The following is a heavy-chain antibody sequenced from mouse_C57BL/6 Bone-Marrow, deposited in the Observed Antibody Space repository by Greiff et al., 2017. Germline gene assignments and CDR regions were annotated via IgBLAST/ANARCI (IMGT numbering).Heavy chain of an antibody. J-gene: IGHJ2*01. D-gene: IGHD1-1*01. CDR2: ISDGGSYT. Sequence: EVMLVESGGGLVKPGGSLKLSCAASGFTFSSYAMSWVRQTPEKRLEWVSTISDGGSYTYYPDNVKGRFTISRDNAKNNLYLQMSHLKSDDTAMYYCARDRGNYYGSSYYFDYWGQGTTLTVSS. V-gene: IGHV5-4*01. CDR3: ARDRGNYYGSSYYFDY. CDR1: GFTFSSYA.